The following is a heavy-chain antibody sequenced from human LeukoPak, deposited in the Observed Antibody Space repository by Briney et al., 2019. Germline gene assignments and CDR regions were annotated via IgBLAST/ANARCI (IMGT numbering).Heavy chain of an antibody. CDR2: IYPGDSDT. CDR3: VRQRDDSYDSSGYYGD. CDR1: GYSFTTYW. V-gene: IGHV5-51*01. D-gene: IGHD3-22*01. Sequence: GESLKISCKGSGYSFTTYWIAWGRQMPGKGLEWMGIIYPGDSDTRYSSSFQGQVTISADKSISTAYLQWSSLKASDTALYYCVRQRDDSYDSSGYYGDWGQGTLVTVSS. J-gene: IGHJ4*02.